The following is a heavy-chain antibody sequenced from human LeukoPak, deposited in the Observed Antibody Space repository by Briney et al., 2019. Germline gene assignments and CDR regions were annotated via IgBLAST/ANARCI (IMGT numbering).Heavy chain of an antibody. D-gene: IGHD3-3*01. J-gene: IGHJ6*03. CDR1: GYTFTSYY. CDR2: INPSGGST. CDR3: ARDGDFWSGSKTNYYMDV. Sequence: ASVNVSYSACGYTFTSYYMHWVRQPRGQGLEWMGIINPSGGSTSYEQKFQGRVTRTKDMSTSTVYMVLSSLRSEDTAVYYCARDGDFWSGSKTNYYMDVWGKGTTVTVSS. V-gene: IGHV1-46*01.